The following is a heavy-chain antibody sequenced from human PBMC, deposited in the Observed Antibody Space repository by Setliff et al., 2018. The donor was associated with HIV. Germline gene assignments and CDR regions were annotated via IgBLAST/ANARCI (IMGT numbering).Heavy chain of an antibody. CDR1: GGSISSYY. J-gene: IGHJ5*02. CDR3: VGGGYSSPNWFDP. CDR2: IYTSGST. Sequence: SETLSLTCTVSGGSISSYYWSWIRQPPGKGLEWIGYIYTSGSTNYNPSLKSRVTISVDTSKNQFSLKLSSVTAADTAVYYCVGGGYSSPNWFDPWGQGTLVTVSS. V-gene: IGHV4-4*09. D-gene: IGHD6-13*01.